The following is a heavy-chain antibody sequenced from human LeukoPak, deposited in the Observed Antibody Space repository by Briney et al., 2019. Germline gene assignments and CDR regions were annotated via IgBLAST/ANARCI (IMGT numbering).Heavy chain of an antibody. Sequence: GGSLRLSCAASGFTFSTYAMNWVRQAPGKGLDWVSSISGSGGGTYYADSVKGRFTISRDNSKNTLYQQMDSLRAEDTAVYYCARDRGIVNFDDAFDIWGQGTMVTVSS. CDR3: ARDRGIVNFDDAFDI. D-gene: IGHD3-16*02. CDR2: ISGSGGGT. CDR1: GFTFSTYA. V-gene: IGHV3-23*01. J-gene: IGHJ3*02.